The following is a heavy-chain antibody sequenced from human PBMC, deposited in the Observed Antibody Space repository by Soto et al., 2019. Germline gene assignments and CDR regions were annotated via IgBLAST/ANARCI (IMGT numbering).Heavy chain of an antibody. CDR2: ISYDGSNK. CDR3: AKSSSWDRTYYYYGMDV. V-gene: IGHV3-30*18. Sequence: QVQLVESGGGVVQPGRSLRLSCAASGFTFSSYGMHWVRQAPGKGLEWVAVISYDGSNKYYADSVKGRFTISRDNSKNTLYLQMNSLRAEDTAVYYCAKSSSWDRTYYYYGMDVWGQGTTVTVSS. D-gene: IGHD6-13*01. J-gene: IGHJ6*02. CDR1: GFTFSSYG.